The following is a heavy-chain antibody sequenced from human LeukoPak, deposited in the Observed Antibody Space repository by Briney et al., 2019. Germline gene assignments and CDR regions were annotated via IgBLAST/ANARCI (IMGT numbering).Heavy chain of an antibody. CDR3: ARQYSGSYDY. CDR2: IHYSGTT. CDR1: GGSISSSTYY. D-gene: IGHD1-26*01. V-gene: IGHV4-39*01. Sequence: SETLSLTCTVSGGSISSSTYYWGWIRQPPGKGLEWIGSIHYSGTTHYNPSLESRVIISADTSKNQFSLKLRSVTAADTAVYYCARQYSGSYDYWGQGTLVTVSS. J-gene: IGHJ4*02.